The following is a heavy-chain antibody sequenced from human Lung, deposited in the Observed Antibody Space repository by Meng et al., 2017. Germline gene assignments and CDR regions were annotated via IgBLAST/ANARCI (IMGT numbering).Heavy chain of an antibody. CDR2: ISGRVGST. Sequence: EVQLLEAGGGLVQPGGSPRRSCVASGFTFSSYAMTWVRQAPGKGLEWVSSISGRVGSTYYADSVRGRFTISRGNSKNTVYLQMNSLRAEDTAIYYCVRRIEYSSSSGYWGQGTLVTVSS. D-gene: IGHD6-6*01. CDR1: GFTFSSYA. J-gene: IGHJ4*02. CDR3: VRRIEYSSSSGY. V-gene: IGHV3-23*01.